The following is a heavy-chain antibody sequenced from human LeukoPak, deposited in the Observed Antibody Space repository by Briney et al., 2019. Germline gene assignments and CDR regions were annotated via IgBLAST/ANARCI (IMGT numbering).Heavy chain of an antibody. J-gene: IGHJ3*02. V-gene: IGHV1-8*01. D-gene: IGHD4-17*01. CDR3: ARPMTTVIQDAFDI. CDR2: MNPNSGNT. CDR1: GYTFTSYD. Sequence: ASVKVSCKASGYTFTSYDINWVRQATGQGLEWMGWMNPNSGNTGYAQKFQGRVTMTRNTSISTAYMELSRLRSEDTAVYYCARPMTTVIQDAFDIWGQGTMVAVSS.